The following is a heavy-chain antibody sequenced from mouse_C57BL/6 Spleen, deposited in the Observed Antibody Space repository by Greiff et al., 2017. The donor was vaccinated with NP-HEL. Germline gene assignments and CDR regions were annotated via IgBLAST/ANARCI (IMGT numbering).Heavy chain of an antibody. D-gene: IGHD1-1*01. J-gene: IGHJ3*01. CDR3: TREYYYGSSYESLFAY. Sequence: EVQVVESGEGLVKPGGSLKLSCAASGFTFSSYAMSWVRQTPEKRLEWVAYISSGGDYIYYADTVKGRFTISRDNARNTLYLQMSSLKSEDTAMYYCTREYYYGSSYESLFAYWGQGTLVTVSA. CDR1: GFTFSSYA. CDR2: ISSGGDYI. V-gene: IGHV5-9-1*02.